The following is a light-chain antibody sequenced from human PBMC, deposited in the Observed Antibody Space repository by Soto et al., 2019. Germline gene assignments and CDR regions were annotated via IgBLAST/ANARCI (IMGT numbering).Light chain of an antibody. CDR2: DAS. CDR3: QQRSNWPPWT. V-gene: IGKV3-11*01. J-gene: IGKJ1*01. CDR1: QSVSSY. Sequence: EIVLTQSPATLSLSPGERATLSCRASQSVSSYLVWYQQKPGQAPRLLIYDASNMATGIPARFSRSGSGTDFTLPIRSLEPEDFAVYYCQQRSNWPPWTFGQGTKVEIK.